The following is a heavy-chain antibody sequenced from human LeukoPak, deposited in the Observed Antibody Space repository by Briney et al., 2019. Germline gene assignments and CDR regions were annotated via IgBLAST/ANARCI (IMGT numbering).Heavy chain of an antibody. Sequence: GGSLRLSCATSGFTLSSYSMSWVRQAPGKGLEWVSAISGSGGSTYYADSVKGRFTISRDNSKNTLYLQVNSLRAEDTAVYYCAKVSPEDYMDVWGKGTTVTISS. CDR1: GFTLSSYS. CDR2: ISGSGGST. V-gene: IGHV3-23*01. CDR3: AKVSPEDYMDV. J-gene: IGHJ6*03.